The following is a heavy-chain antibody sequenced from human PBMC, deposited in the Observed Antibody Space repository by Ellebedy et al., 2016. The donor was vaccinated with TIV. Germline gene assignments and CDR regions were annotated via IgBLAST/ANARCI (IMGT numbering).Heavy chain of an antibody. CDR2: INPNSGGT. Sequence: AASVKVSCKASGYTFTAYYMHWVRQAPGQGLEWMGWINPNSGGTNYAQKFQGRVILTADTSITTAYMEVTSLRSDDTAVYYCARDGGVGEDWFDPWGQGTQVTVSS. D-gene: IGHD3-10*01. CDR3: ARDGGVGEDWFDP. CDR1: GYTFTAYY. J-gene: IGHJ5*02. V-gene: IGHV1-2*02.